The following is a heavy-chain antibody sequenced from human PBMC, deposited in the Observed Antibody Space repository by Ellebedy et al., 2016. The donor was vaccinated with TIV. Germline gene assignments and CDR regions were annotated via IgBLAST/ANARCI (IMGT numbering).Heavy chain of an antibody. CDR3: AQGFALDV. J-gene: IGHJ6*02. CDR2: TYYKSKWYN. CDR1: GDSVSSDSAA. D-gene: IGHD3-10*01. V-gene: IGHV6-1*01. Sequence: SQTLSLTCVISGDSVSSDSAAWNWIRQSPSRGLEWLGRTYYKSKWYNDYAVSVKSRITINSDTSKNQFSLQLNSLTPEDTAVYYCAQGFALDVWGQGTTVTVSS.